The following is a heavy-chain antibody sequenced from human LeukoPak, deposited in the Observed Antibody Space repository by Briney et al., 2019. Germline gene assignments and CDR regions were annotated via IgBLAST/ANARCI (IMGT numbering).Heavy chain of an antibody. CDR2: INPNSGGK. J-gene: IGHJ6*02. Sequence: ASVRVSCEASGYTFTGYYMHWVRQAPGQGLEWMGWINPNSGGKNYAQKFQGRVTVTRDTSISTAYMELSRLRSDDTAVYYCAREGLLWFGELLSYYYYGRDVWGQGTTVTVSS. V-gene: IGHV1-2*02. CDR1: GYTFTGYY. D-gene: IGHD3-10*01. CDR3: AREGLLWFGELLSYYYYGRDV.